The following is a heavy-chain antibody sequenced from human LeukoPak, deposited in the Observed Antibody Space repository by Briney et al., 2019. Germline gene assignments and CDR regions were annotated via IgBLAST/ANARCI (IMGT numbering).Heavy chain of an antibody. Sequence: ASVKVSCKASGYTFTSYDINWVRQATGQGLEWMGWINPNSGNTGYAQKFQGRVTMTRNTSISTAYMELSSLRSEDTAVYYCARGRGVVVPAAMGWFDPWGQGTLVTVSS. CDR2: INPNSGNT. V-gene: IGHV1-8*01. J-gene: IGHJ5*02. CDR3: ARGRGVVVPAAMGWFDP. CDR1: GYTFTSYD. D-gene: IGHD2-2*01.